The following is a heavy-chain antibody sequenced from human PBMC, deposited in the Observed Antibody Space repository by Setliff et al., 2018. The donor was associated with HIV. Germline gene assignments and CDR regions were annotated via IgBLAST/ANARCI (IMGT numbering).Heavy chain of an antibody. J-gene: IGHJ5*02. CDR3: ARLRGSYDFSNWFDP. CDR2: IYYSGST. V-gene: IGHV4-39*07. Sequence: SETLPLTCTVSGGSISSSSYYWGWIRQPPGKGLEWIGSIYYSGSTYYNPSLKTRVTISVDTAKNQFSLKLSSVTAADTAVYYCARLRGSYDFSNWFDPWGQGTQVTVSS. D-gene: IGHD3-3*01. CDR1: GGSISSSSYY.